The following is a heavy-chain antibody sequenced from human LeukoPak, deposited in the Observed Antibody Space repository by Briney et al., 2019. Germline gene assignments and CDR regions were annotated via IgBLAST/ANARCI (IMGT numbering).Heavy chain of an antibody. J-gene: IGHJ4*02. CDR1: GFTFSSYG. D-gene: IGHD1-1*01. CDR2: IRYDGSNK. V-gene: IGHV3-30*02. CDR3: AKDKGFGTGTLDY. Sequence: GXXLRLSCAASGFTFSSYGMHWVRQAPGKGVEWVAFIRYDGSNKYYADSVKGGFTISRDNYKNTLYLKMNSLRAEDTAVYYCAKDKGFGTGTLDYWGQGTLVTVSS.